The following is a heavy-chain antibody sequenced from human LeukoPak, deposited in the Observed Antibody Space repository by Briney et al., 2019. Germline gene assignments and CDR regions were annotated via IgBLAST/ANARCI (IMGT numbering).Heavy chain of an antibody. CDR2: INPNSGGT. D-gene: IGHD3-10*01. CDR1: GYTFTGYY. J-gene: IGHJ6*02. CDR3: ARDAYGSGSYYYYYYGMDV. Sequence: ASVKVSCTASGYTFTGYYMHWVRQAPGQGLEWMGWINPNSGGTNYAQKFQGSVTMTRDTSISTAYMELSRLRSDDTAVYYCARDAYGSGSYYYYYYGMDVWGQGTTVTVSS. V-gene: IGHV1-2*02.